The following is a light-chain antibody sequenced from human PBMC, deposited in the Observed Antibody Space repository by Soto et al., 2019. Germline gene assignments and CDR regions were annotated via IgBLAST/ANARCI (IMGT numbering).Light chain of an antibody. Sequence: TQSPCTLSSSPGERATLSCRASQSVSSNYLAWYQQKPGQAPRLLIYGASSRATGIPERFSGSGSGTDFTLTIDRLESEDFEXYFCQQYGDXPWTFGQGTKVDIK. CDR3: QQYGDXPWT. J-gene: IGKJ1*01. V-gene: IGKV3-20*01. CDR1: QSVSSNY. CDR2: GAS.